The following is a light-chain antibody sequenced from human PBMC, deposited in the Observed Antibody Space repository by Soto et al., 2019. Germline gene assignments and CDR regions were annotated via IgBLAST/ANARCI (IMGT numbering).Light chain of an antibody. CDR2: DVS. V-gene: IGLV2-14*01. CDR3: SSYTSSNSVV. J-gene: IGLJ3*02. Sequence: QSALTQPASVSGSPGQSITISCTGTSSDVGGYNWVAWYQQHPGKAPKLMICDVSYRPSGVSNRFSGSKSGNTASLTISGLQAEDEADYYCSSYTSSNSVVFGGGTKLTVL. CDR1: SSDVGGYNW.